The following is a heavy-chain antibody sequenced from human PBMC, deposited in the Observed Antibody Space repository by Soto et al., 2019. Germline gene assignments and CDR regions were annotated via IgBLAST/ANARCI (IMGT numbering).Heavy chain of an antibody. J-gene: IGHJ6*03. CDR1: GGSISSSSYY. CDR3: ARHGKISGSYYYYYYYMDV. Sequence: SETLSLTCTVSGGSISSSSYYWGWIRQPPGKGLEWIGSIYYSGSTYYNPSLKSRVTISVDTPKNQFSLKLSSVTAADTAVYYCARHGKISGSYYYYYYYMDVWGKGTTVTVSS. V-gene: IGHV4-39*01. D-gene: IGHD1-26*01. CDR2: IYYSGST.